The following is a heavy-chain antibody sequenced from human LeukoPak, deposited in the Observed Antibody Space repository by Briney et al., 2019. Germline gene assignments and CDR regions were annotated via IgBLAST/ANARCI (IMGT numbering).Heavy chain of an antibody. Sequence: GGSLRLSCAASGFTFSSYSMNWVRQAPGKGLEWVSYISSSSTIYYADSVKGRFTISRDNAKNSLYLQMNSLRAEDTAVYYCARDAEAGDYRPTKNWFDPWGQGTLVTVSS. CDR2: ISSSSTI. V-gene: IGHV3-48*04. D-gene: IGHD4-11*01. J-gene: IGHJ5*02. CDR1: GFTFSSYS. CDR3: ARDAEAGDYRPTKNWFDP.